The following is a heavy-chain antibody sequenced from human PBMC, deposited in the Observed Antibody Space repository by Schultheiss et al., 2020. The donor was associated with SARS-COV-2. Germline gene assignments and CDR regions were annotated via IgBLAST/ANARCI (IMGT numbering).Heavy chain of an antibody. V-gene: IGHV4-34*01. Sequence: SETLSLTCTVSGGSISSYYWSWIRQPPGKGLEWIGEINHSGSTNYNPSLKSRVTISVDTSKNQFSLKLSSVTAADTAVYYCAAKGDAFDIWGQGTMVTVSS. CDR1: GGSISSYY. CDR2: INHSGST. CDR3: AAKGDAFDI. J-gene: IGHJ3*02.